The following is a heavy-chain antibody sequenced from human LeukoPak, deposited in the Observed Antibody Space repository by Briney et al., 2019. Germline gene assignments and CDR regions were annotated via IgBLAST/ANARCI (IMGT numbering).Heavy chain of an antibody. CDR1: GFTFSDYY. V-gene: IGHV3-11*05. CDR3: ARDGDRCSSSSCYGPGDN. J-gene: IGHJ4*02. D-gene: IGHD2-2*01. CDR2: ISGSSTYT. Sequence: PGGSLRLSCAASGFTFSDYYMSWIPQAPGKGLEWVSYISGSSTYTNYADSVKGRFTISRDNAKNSLYLQMNSLRAEDTAVYYCARDGDRCSSSSCYGPGDNWGQGTLVTVSS.